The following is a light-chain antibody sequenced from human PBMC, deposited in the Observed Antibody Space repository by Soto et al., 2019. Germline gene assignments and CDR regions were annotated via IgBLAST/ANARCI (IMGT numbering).Light chain of an antibody. Sequence: VLTQSPDTLSLSPGDRATLSCRANQRASRQYLSWYQQRPGQPPRLLIYSVSLRADGIPDRFSGSGSGSEFTLTINRLEPEDFAVYYCQAFDSPQWTCGHETKIE. J-gene: IGKJ1*01. CDR1: QRASRQY. V-gene: IGKV3-20*01. CDR3: QAFDSPQWT. CDR2: SVS.